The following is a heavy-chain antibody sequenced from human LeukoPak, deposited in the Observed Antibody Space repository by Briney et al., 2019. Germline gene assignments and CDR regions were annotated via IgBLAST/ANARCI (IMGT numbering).Heavy chain of an antibody. Sequence: GGSLRLSCAASGFTVSSKYMSWVRQAPGKGLEWVSVIYSGGSTYYADSVKGRFTISRDNSKNTLYLQMNSLRAEDTAVYYCARLNFDWLSAFDYWGQGTLVTVSS. V-gene: IGHV3-53*01. D-gene: IGHD3-9*01. CDR3: ARLNFDWLSAFDY. J-gene: IGHJ4*02. CDR2: IYSGGST. CDR1: GFTVSSKY.